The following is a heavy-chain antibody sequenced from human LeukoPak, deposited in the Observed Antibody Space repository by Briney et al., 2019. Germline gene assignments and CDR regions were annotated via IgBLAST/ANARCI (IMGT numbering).Heavy chain of an antibody. V-gene: IGHV4-39*01. CDR3: ARQRRYFDFAIWAFDI. CDR2: IYYSGST. CDR1: GGSIRSSSYY. Sequence: PSETLSLTCTVSGGSIRSSSYYWGWIRQPPGKGLEWIGNIYYSGSTYYNPSLKSRVTISVDPSKNQFSVKLSSVTAADTAVYYCARQRRYFDFAIWAFDIWGQGAMVTVSS. J-gene: IGHJ3*02. D-gene: IGHD3-9*01.